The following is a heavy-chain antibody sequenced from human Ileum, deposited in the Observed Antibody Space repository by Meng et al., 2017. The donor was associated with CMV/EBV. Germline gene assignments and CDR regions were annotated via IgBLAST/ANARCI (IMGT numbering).Heavy chain of an antibody. CDR3: ARPYTGASTLPF. CDR2: ISISGSYV. Sequence: GESLKISCAASGFSFNTYSMNWVRQAPGKGLEWVASISISGSYVYYADSVRGRFTISRDNANNSMYLQMNTLRAEDTAVYYCARPYTGASTLPFWGQGTLVTVSS. J-gene: IGHJ4*02. D-gene: IGHD1-26*01. V-gene: IGHV3-21*01. CDR1: GFSFNTYS.